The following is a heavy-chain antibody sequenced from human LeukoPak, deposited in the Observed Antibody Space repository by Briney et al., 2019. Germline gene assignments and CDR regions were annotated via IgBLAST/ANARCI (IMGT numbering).Heavy chain of an antibody. D-gene: IGHD6-13*01. J-gene: IGHJ4*02. Sequence: GGSLRLSCAASGFTFSSYAMHWVRQAPGKGLEWVAVISYDGSNKYYADSVKGRFTISRDNSKNTLYLQMNSLRAEDTAVYYCARDLATSIAAAGTYWGQGTLVTVSS. CDR2: ISYDGSNK. CDR3: ARDLATSIAAAGTY. CDR1: GFTFSSYA. V-gene: IGHV3-30*04.